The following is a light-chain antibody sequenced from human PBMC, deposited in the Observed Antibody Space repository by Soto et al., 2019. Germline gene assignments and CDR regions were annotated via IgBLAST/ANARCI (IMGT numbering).Light chain of an antibody. CDR2: EVS. CDR1: SSDVGGYNY. V-gene: IGLV2-14*01. CDR3: GSYAGGNTFV. Sequence: QSALTQPASVSGSPGQSITISCTGTSSDVGGYNYVSWYQQHPGKAPKLMIYEVSNRPSGVSNRFSGSKSGNTASLTVSGLQAEDEADYYCGSYAGGNTFVFGTGTKVT. J-gene: IGLJ1*01.